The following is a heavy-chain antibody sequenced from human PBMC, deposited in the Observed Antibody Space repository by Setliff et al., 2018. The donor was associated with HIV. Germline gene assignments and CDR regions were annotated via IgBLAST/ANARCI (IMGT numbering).Heavy chain of an antibody. V-gene: IGHV7-4-1*02. Sequence: ASVKVSCKTSGYNFENYAINWVRQAPGQGLEWMGWINANSGSPTYAQAFTGRFFFSVDTAVATAYLQINNLKTEDTAVYFCARGLYGDYGGDLNWLDPWGHGTRFTVSS. CDR2: INANSGSP. CDR1: GYNFENYA. J-gene: IGHJ5*02. D-gene: IGHD4-17*01. CDR3: ARGLYGDYGGDLNWLDP.